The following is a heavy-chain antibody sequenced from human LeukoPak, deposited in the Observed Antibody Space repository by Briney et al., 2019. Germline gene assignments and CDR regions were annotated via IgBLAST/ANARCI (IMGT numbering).Heavy chain of an antibody. CDR2: ISGSGGST. V-gene: IGHV3-23*01. D-gene: IGHD4-17*01. J-gene: IGHJ1*01. CDR1: GFTFSSYA. CDR3: AKDPGDYEYFQH. Sequence: GGSLRLSCAASGFTFSSYAMSWVRQAPGKGLGWVSAISGSGGSTYYADSVKGRFTISRDNSKNTLYLQMNSLRAEDTAVYYCAKDPGDYEYFQHWGQGTLVTVSS.